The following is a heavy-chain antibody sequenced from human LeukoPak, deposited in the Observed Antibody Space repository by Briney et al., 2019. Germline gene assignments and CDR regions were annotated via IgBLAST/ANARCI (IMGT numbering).Heavy chain of an antibody. D-gene: IGHD6-19*01. CDR1: GFTFSSYG. V-gene: IGHV3-23*01. CDR3: AKPRSGWYDY. Sequence: GGTLRLSCAASGFTFSSYGMSWVRQAPGKGLEWVSAISGSGGSTYYADSVKGRFTISRDNSKNTLCLQMNSLRAEDTAVYYCAKPRSGWYDYWGQGTLVTVSS. J-gene: IGHJ4*02. CDR2: ISGSGGST.